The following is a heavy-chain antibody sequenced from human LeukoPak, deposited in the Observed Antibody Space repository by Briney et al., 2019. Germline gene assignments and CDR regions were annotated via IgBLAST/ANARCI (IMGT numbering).Heavy chain of an antibody. Sequence: GGSLRLSCAASGFTFSSYAMHWVRQAPGKGLEWVAVISYDGSNKFYADAVKGRFTISRDNSKNTLYLQMNSLRDEDTAMFYCARAQLGFDFWGQGTLVTVAS. CDR3: ARAQLGFDF. CDR2: ISYDGSNK. V-gene: IGHV3-30*04. CDR1: GFTFSSYA. J-gene: IGHJ4*02. D-gene: IGHD1-1*01.